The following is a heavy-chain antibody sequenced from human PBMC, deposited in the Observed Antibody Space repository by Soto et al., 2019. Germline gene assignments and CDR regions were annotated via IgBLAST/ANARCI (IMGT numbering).Heavy chain of an antibody. CDR2: ISYDGSNK. CDR1: GFTFSSYA. V-gene: IGHV3-30-3*01. D-gene: IGHD2-15*01. Sequence: AGVSLRLSCAASGFTFSSYAMHWVRQAPGKGLEWVAVISYDGSNKYYADSVKGRFTISRDNSKNTLYLQMNSLRAEDTAVYYCAXGEVRVVVVAATPPFDYWGQGTLVTVSS. J-gene: IGHJ4*02. CDR3: AXGEVRVVVVAATPPFDY.